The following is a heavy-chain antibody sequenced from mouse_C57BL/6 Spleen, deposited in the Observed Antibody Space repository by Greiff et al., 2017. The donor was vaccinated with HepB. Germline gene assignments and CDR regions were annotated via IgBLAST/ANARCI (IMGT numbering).Heavy chain of an antibody. V-gene: IGHV1-53*01. Sequence: QVQLKQPGTELVKPGASVKLSCKASGYTFTSYWMHWVKQRPGQGLEWIGNINPSNGGTNYNEKFKSKATLTVDKSSSTAYMQLSSLTSEDSAVYYCARSPPYYGSSYWYFDVWGTGTTVTVSS. CDR2: INPSNGGT. CDR3: ARSPPYYGSSYWYFDV. J-gene: IGHJ1*03. D-gene: IGHD1-1*01. CDR1: GYTFTSYW.